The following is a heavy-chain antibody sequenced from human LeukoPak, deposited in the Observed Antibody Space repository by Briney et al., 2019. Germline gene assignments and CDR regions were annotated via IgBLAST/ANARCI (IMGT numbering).Heavy chain of an antibody. V-gene: IGHV3-48*03. Sequence: GGSLRLSCEASGFIFSSYEMNWVRQAPGKGLEWVSYISTTGTTIYYSDSVRGRFTISRDNARNSLYLQMNSLRDEDTAVYYCARDLAYAFDIWGLGTMVTASS. J-gene: IGHJ3*02. CDR2: ISTTGTTI. CDR1: GFIFSSYE. CDR3: ARDLAYAFDI.